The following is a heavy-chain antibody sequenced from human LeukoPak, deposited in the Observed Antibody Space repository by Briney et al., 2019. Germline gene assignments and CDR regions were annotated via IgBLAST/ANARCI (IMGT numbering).Heavy chain of an antibody. CDR2: IYYSGST. D-gene: IGHD6-6*01. CDR1: GGSISSYY. V-gene: IGHV4-59*01. Sequence: PSETLSLTCTVSGGSISSYYWSWIRQPPGKGREGIGYIYYSGSTNYNPSLKIRVTISVDTSKNQFSLKLSSVTAADTAVYYCARTSYSSSSFPFDYWGQGTLVTVSS. CDR3: ARTSYSSSSFPFDY. J-gene: IGHJ4*02.